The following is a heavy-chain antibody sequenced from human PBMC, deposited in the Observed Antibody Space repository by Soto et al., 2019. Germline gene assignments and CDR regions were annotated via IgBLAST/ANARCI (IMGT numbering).Heavy chain of an antibody. Sequence: QVQLVQSGAEVKKPGASVKVSCKAYGYTFTSYYMHWVRQAPGQGLEWMGIINPSGGSTSYAQKFQGRVTMTRDTSTSTVYMELSSLGSEVTAVYYCAGSWSGYYSGDAFDIWGQGTMVTVSS. V-gene: IGHV1-46*01. D-gene: IGHD3-3*01. CDR1: GYTFTSYY. J-gene: IGHJ3*02. CDR2: INPSGGST. CDR3: AGSWSGYYSGDAFDI.